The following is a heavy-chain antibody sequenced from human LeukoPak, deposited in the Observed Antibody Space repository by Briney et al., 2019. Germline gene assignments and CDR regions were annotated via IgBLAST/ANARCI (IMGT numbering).Heavy chain of an antibody. Sequence: GASVKVSCKTSGYTFSTYYMHWVRQARGQGLEWMGWTSAYNGNTNYVQKLQGRVTMTTDTSTSTAYMELRSLRSDDTAVYYCARDRTYYYDSSGQDAFDIWGQGTRVTVSS. CDR1: GYTFSTYY. CDR2: TSAYNGNT. CDR3: ARDRTYYYDSSGQDAFDI. J-gene: IGHJ3*02. V-gene: IGHV1-18*04. D-gene: IGHD3-22*01.